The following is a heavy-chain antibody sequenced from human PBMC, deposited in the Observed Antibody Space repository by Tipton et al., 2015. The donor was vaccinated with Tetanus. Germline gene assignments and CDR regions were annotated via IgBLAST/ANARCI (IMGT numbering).Heavy chain of an antibody. V-gene: IGHV3-53*01. D-gene: IGHD5-12*01. CDR2: VYANGAT. Sequence: GSLRLSCAVSGFTVSNSHTSWVRQAPGKGLECASMVYANGATSYADSVKGRFSISRDNSKNIVFLQMNALRVEDTAVYYCLGHGGYSSWGQGTLVTVSS. J-gene: IGHJ5*02. CDR3: LGHGGYSS. CDR1: GFTVSNSH.